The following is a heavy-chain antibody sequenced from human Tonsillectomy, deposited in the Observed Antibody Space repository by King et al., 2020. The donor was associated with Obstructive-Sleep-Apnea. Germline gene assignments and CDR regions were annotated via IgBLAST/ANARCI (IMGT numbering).Heavy chain of an antibody. Sequence: VQLVESGGTLVQPGGSLRLSCTTSGFTFSNYAMNWVRQAPGKGLEWISYINTRSDTVHYADSVMGRFTIPRDNARNSVCLQMDRLRAEDTAVYYCARDTMTRRIPFYGIDYCGQGNLVTVSS. D-gene: IGHD2-2*01. CDR1: GFTFSNYA. CDR3: ARDTMTRRIPFYGIDY. V-gene: IGHV3-48*04. J-gene: IGHJ4*02. CDR2: INTRSDTV.